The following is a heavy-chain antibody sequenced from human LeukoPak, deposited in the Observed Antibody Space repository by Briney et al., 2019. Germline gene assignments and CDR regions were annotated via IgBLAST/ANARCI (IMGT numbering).Heavy chain of an antibody. V-gene: IGHV4-61*01. Sequence: SETLSLTCTVSGGSISSGNYYWSWLRQPPGRGLGWIGYIYYSGSTNNNPSLKSRVTISVDTSKNQFSLKLSSVTAADTAVYYCASLYDYVWGSYRENAFDIWGQGTMVTVSS. J-gene: IGHJ3*02. CDR2: IYYSGST. CDR3: ASLYDYVWGSYRENAFDI. CDR1: GGSISSGNYY. D-gene: IGHD3-16*02.